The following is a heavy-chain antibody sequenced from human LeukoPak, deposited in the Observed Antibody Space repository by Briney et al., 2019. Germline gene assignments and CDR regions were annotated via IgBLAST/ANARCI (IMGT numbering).Heavy chain of an antibody. V-gene: IGHV1-18*01. J-gene: IGHJ3*02. D-gene: IGHD6-13*01. CDR1: GYTFTSNG. Sequence: ASVKVSCKASGYTFTSNGVTWVRQAPGQGLEWMGWISAYNGNTNYAQKLQGRVTMTTDTSTSTAYMELRSLRSDDTAVYYCASKAYSSSWYDTIDAFDIWGQGTMVTVSS. CDR3: ASKAYSSSWYDTIDAFDI. CDR2: ISAYNGNT.